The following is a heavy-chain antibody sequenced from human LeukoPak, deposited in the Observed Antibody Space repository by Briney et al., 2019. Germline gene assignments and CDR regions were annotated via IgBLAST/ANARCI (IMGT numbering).Heavy chain of an antibody. CDR2: IIPIFGTA. D-gene: IGHD3-3*01. Sequence: ASVKVSCKASGGTFSSYAISWVRQAPGQGLEWMGGIIPIFGTANYAQKFQGRVTITADESTSTAYMELSSLRSEDTAVYYCARVGEHITIFGVVRFAFDIWGQGTMVTVSP. V-gene: IGHV1-69*13. CDR1: GGTFSSYA. CDR3: ARVGEHITIFGVVRFAFDI. J-gene: IGHJ3*02.